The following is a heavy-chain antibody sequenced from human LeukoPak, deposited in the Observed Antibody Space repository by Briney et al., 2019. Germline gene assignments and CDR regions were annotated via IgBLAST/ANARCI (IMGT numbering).Heavy chain of an antibody. CDR3: ARGGYFDWLLGY. V-gene: IGHV4-39*07. CDR1: GGSISSSSYY. D-gene: IGHD3-9*01. Sequence: SETLSLTCTVSGGSISSSSYYWGWIRQPPGKGLEWIGSIYYSGSTYYNPSLKSRVTISVDTSKNQFSLKLSSVTAADTAVYYCARGGYFDWLLGYWGQGTLVTVS. J-gene: IGHJ4*02. CDR2: IYYSGST.